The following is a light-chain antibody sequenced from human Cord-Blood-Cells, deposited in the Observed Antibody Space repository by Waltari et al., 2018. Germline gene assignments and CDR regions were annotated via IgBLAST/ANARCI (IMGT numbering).Light chain of an antibody. CDR1: QGISSY. CDR3: QQLNSYPRT. V-gene: IGKV1-9*01. CDR2: AAS. J-gene: IGKJ1*01. Sequence: IQLTQSPSSLSASVGDRVTITCRASQGISSYLAWYQQKPGKAPKLLIYAASTLQSGVPSRFSVSGSGTDFTLTISSLQPEDFATYYCQQLNSYPRTFGQGTKVEIK.